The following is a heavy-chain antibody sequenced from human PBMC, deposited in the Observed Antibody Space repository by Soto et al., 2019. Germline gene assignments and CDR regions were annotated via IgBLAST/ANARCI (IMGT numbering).Heavy chain of an antibody. D-gene: IGHD6-19*01. CDR2: IYHSGST. J-gene: IGHJ6*02. CDR3: ARAPVAGTIYYYGMDV. V-gene: IGHV4-4*02. Sequence: PSETLSLTCAVSGGSISSSNWWSWVRQPPGKGLEWIGEIYHSGSTNYNPSLKSRVTISVDKSKNQFSLKLSSVTAADTVVYYCARAPVAGTIYYYGMDVWGQGTTVTVSS. CDR1: GGSISSSNW.